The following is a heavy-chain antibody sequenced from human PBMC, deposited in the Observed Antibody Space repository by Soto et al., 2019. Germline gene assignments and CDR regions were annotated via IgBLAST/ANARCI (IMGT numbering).Heavy chain of an antibody. V-gene: IGHV3-23*01. CDR1: GFTFSSYA. D-gene: IGHD4-17*01. Sequence: EVQLLESGGGLVQPGGSLRLSCAASGFTFSSYAMSWVRQAPGKGLECVSAISGSGGSTYSADSVKGRFTISRDNSNNTQYKQMNSLRAEDTAVYYCAKGRDEYGDLFDYRGQGNLVTVSS. J-gene: IGHJ4*02. CDR2: ISGSGGST. CDR3: AKGRDEYGDLFDY.